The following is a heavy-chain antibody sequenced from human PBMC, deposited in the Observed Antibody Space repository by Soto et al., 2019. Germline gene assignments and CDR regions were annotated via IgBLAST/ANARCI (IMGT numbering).Heavy chain of an antibody. Sequence: PGVSLKVSCKGSGYSFTSYWIGWVRQMPGKGLEWMGIIYPGDSDTRYSPSFQGQVTISADKSISTAYLQWSSLKASDTAMYYCARHRHYYGSGSEFDYWGLGTLVTSPQ. CDR2: IYPGDSDT. J-gene: IGHJ4*02. V-gene: IGHV5-51*01. CDR1: GYSFTSYW. D-gene: IGHD3-10*01. CDR3: ARHRHYYGSGSEFDY.